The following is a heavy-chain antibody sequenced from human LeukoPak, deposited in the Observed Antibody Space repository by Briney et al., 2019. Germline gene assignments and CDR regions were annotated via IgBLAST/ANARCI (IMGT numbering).Heavy chain of an antibody. Sequence: PSETLSLTCTVSGGSISSYYWSWIRQAPRKGLEWIGNIYYSGTTNYSPSLKSRVTISVDTSKNQFSLKLASVTAADTAVYYCARHGILGSITYPLDFWGQGTLVTVSS. V-gene: IGHV4-59*08. D-gene: IGHD3-16*01. CDR2: IYYSGTT. CDR1: GGSISSYY. CDR3: ARHGILGSITYPLDF. J-gene: IGHJ4*02.